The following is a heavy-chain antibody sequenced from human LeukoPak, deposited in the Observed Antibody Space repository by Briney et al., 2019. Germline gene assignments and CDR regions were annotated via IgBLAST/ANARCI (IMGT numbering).Heavy chain of an antibody. CDR2: IYYSGST. CDR3: ARHDSKGLDC. D-gene: IGHD4-11*01. V-gene: IGHV4-39*01. Sequence: WVRQPPGKGLEWIGNIYYSGSTYHNPSLKSRVTISVDTSKNQFSLKLSSVTAADTAVYYCARHDSKGLDCWGQGILVTVSS. J-gene: IGHJ4*02.